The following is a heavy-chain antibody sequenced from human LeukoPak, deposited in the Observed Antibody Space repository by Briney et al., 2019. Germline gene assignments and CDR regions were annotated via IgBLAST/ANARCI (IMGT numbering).Heavy chain of an antibody. CDR3: ARGRAVAFDY. D-gene: IGHD6-19*01. Sequence: LSLTCTVSGGSISSSSYYWGWIRQPPGKGLEWVSYISSSGSTIYYADSVKGRFTISRDNAKNSLYLQMNSLRAEDTAVYYCARGRAVAFDYWGQGTLVTVSS. CDR2: ISSSGSTI. CDR1: GGSISSSSYY. V-gene: IGHV3-11*04. J-gene: IGHJ4*02.